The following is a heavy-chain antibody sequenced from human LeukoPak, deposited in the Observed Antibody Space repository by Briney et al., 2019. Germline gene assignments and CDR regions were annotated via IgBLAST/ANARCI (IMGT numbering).Heavy chain of an antibody. CDR2: IYHSGST. J-gene: IGHJ6*03. CDR1: GYSISSGYY. CDR3: ARSPVGAELLTYYYYMDV. V-gene: IGHV4-38-2*02. D-gene: IGHD2-15*01. Sequence: SETLSLTCTVSGYSISSGYYWGWIRQPPGEGLEWIGSIYHSGSTYYNPSLKSRVTISVDTSKNQFSLKLSSVTAADTAVYYCARSPVGAELLTYYYYMDVWGKGTTVTVSS.